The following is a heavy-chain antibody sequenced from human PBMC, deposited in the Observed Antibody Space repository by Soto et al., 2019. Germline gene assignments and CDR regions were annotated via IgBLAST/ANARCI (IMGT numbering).Heavy chain of an antibody. CDR1: GFSLSTSGAA. Sequence: QINLIESGPTLVKPTQTLTLTCTFSGFSLSTSGAAVGWVRQPPGRALEWLALIYWDGDKRYNASPGNRLTLPKDTSMDQVLLTLTSVDPADTAKYCCALRASMTIFGLLIDNGIWFDPWGQGTRVIVSS. J-gene: IGHJ5*02. CDR3: ALRASMTIFGLLIDNGIWFDP. CDR2: IYWDGDK. V-gene: IGHV2-5*02. D-gene: IGHD3-3*01.